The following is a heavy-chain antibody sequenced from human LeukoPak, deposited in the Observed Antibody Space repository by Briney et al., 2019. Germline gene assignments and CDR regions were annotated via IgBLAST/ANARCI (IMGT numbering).Heavy chain of an antibody. CDR1: GFTFSSYE. D-gene: IGHD3-10*01. Sequence: GGSLRLSCAVSGFTFSSYEMNWVRQAPGKGLEWVSYISSSGSTIYYADSVKGRFTISRDNAKNSLYLQMNGLRAEDTAVYCCARGRITMVRGAYFDYWGQGTLVTVSS. CDR3: ARGRITMVRGAYFDY. V-gene: IGHV3-48*03. J-gene: IGHJ4*02. CDR2: ISSSGSTI.